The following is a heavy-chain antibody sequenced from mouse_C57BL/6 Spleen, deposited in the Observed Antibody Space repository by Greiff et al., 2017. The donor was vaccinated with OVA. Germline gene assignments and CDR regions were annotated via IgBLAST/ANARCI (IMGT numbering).Heavy chain of an antibody. CDR3: TREGDSKDY. D-gene: IGHD2-5*01. V-gene: IGHV1-15*01. J-gene: IGHJ2*01. CDR1: GYTFTDYE. Sequence: QVQLQQSGAELVRPGASVTLSCKASGYTFTDYEMHWVKQTPVHGLEWIGAIDPETGGTAYNQKFKGKAILTADKSSSTAYMELRSLTSEDSVVYYCTREGDSKDYWGQGTTLTVSS. CDR2: IDPETGGT.